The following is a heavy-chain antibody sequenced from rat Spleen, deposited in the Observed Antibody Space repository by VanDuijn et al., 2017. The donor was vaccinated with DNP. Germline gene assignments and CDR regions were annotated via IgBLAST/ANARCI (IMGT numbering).Heavy chain of an antibody. Sequence: EVRLVESGGGLVQPGRSLKLSCAASGFTFSDYYMAWVRQAPTKGLEWVATIIYDGSRTYYRDSVKGRFTISRDNAKSTLYLQMDSLRSEDTATYYCATLRYDGYYRPFDYWGQGVMVTVSS. J-gene: IGHJ2*01. CDR2: IIYDGSRT. D-gene: IGHD1-12*03. V-gene: IGHV5S10*01. CDR3: ATLRYDGYYRPFDY. CDR1: GFTFSDYY.